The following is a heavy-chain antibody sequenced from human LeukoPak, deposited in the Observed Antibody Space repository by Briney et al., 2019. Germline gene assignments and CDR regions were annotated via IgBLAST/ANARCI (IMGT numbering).Heavy chain of an antibody. D-gene: IGHD3-22*01. Sequence: SETLSLTCAVYGGSFSGYYWSWIRQPPGKGLEWIGEINHSGSTNYNPSLKSRVTISVDTSKNQFSLKLSSVTAADTAVYYCARKRVVKHRGAFDIWGRGTMVTVSS. CDR1: GGSFSGYY. CDR2: INHSGST. CDR3: ARKRVVKHRGAFDI. V-gene: IGHV4-34*01. J-gene: IGHJ3*02.